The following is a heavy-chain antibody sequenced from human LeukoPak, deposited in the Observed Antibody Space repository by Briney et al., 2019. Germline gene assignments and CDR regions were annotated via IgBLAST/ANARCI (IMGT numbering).Heavy chain of an antibody. Sequence: SGTLSLTCAVSGGSISNSNWRSWVRQSPGKGLEWIGEIHHGGSTTYNPSLKSRVTISLDESKNQFSLKLNSVTAADTAMYYCATYYDRSGYKWDYWGQGTLVTVSS. CDR2: IHHGGST. D-gene: IGHD3-22*01. CDR1: GGSISNSNW. V-gene: IGHV4-4*02. J-gene: IGHJ4*02. CDR3: ATYYDRSGYKWDY.